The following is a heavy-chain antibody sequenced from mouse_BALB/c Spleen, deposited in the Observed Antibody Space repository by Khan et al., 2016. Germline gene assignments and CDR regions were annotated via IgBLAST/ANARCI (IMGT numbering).Heavy chain of an antibody. CDR1: GFTFNTYA. Sequence: EVQLVESGGGLVQPKGSLKLSCAASGFTFNTYAMNWVRQAPGKGLEWVARIRSKSYNYATYYADSVKDRFTISRDDSQSMLYLQMTTLIPVDTAMYYCVGGIISEYYGFPWFAYWGQGTLVTVSA. D-gene: IGHD1-1*01. CDR2: IRSKSYNYAT. CDR3: VGGIISEYYGFPWFAY. J-gene: IGHJ3*01. V-gene: IGHV10-1*02.